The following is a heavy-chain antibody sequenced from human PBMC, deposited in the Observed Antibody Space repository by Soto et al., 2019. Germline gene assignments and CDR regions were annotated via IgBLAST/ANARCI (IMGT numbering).Heavy chain of an antibody. D-gene: IGHD2-2*01. CDR3: ASQGGLVVRAARGYGMDV. CDR1: GGTFSSYA. J-gene: IGHJ6*02. CDR2: IIPIFGTA. Sequence: VQLVQSGAEVKKPGSSVKVSCKASGGTFSSYAISWVRQAPGQGLEWMGGIIPIFGTANYAQKFQGRVTITADETTSTANVELSRLRSEDTAVYYCASQGGLVVRAARGYGMDVWGQGATVTDSS. V-gene: IGHV1-69*01.